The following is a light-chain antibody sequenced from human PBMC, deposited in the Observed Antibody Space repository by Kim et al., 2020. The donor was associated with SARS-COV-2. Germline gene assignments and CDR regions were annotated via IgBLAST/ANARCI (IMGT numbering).Light chain of an antibody. J-gene: IGKJ4*01. Sequence: IVMTQSPATLSVSPGEGATLSCRASQIMSNNLAWYQQKPGQAPRLLIYGASTRATGIPARFSGSGSGTEFTLTISSLQSEDFAVYFCQQYTHWPLTFGGGTKLEI. CDR1: QIMSNN. CDR3: QQYTHWPLT. CDR2: GAS. V-gene: IGKV3-15*01.